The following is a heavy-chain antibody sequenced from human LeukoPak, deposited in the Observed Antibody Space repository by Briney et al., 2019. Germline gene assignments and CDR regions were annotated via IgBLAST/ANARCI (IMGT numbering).Heavy chain of an antibody. J-gene: IGHJ4*02. D-gene: IGHD3-10*01. CDR3: ARDLGITMVRGVSYYFDY. CDR2: IYTSGST. Sequence: NPSETLSLTCTVSGDSISNFYWSWIRQPAGKGLEWIGRIYTSGSTNYNPSLKSRVTISVDTSKNQFSLKLSSVTAADTAVYYCARDLGITMVRGVSYYFDYWGQGTLVTVSS. V-gene: IGHV4-4*07. CDR1: GDSISNFY.